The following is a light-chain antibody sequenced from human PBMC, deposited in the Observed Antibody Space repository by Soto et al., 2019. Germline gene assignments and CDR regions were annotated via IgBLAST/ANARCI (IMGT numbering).Light chain of an antibody. J-gene: IGKJ1*01. CDR3: QKSYSSRS. CDR2: AAS. V-gene: IGKV1-39*01. CDR1: QSINSN. Sequence: DIQMTQSPSSLSASVGDRVTITCRASQSINSNLNWYQQKPGTVPKLLIYAASRLQSGVASRFSGRGSGPDFTLTISSLQPEDFATCYCQKSYSSRSFGQGTKVEIK.